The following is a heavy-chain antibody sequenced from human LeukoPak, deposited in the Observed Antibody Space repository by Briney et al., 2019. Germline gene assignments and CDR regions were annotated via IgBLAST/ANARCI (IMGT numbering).Heavy chain of an antibody. V-gene: IGHV3-30*03. Sequence: PGGSLRLSCAASGFTFSSYGMHWVRQAPGKGLEWVAVISYDGSNKYYADSVKGRFTISRDNSKNTLYLQMNSLRPEDTAVYYCARGGSSGLWYYYMDVWGKGTTVTVSS. J-gene: IGHJ6*03. CDR1: GFTFSSYG. D-gene: IGHD6-6*01. CDR2: ISYDGSNK. CDR3: ARGGSSGLWYYYMDV.